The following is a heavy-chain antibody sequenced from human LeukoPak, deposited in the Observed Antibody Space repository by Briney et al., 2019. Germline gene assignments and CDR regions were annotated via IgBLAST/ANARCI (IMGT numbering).Heavy chain of an antibody. CDR1: GLTFSSSW. J-gene: IGHJ4*02. Sequence: GGSLRPSCAVSGLTFSSSWMDWVRQAPGKGLEWVASINPEGGEKYSADSVKGRFTISRDNAKNSLYLQMDSLRVEDTAFYYCARDLAYSRLDYWGQGMLVTVSS. CDR3: ARDLAYSRLDY. CDR2: INPEGGEK. D-gene: IGHD5-18*01. V-gene: IGHV3-7*01.